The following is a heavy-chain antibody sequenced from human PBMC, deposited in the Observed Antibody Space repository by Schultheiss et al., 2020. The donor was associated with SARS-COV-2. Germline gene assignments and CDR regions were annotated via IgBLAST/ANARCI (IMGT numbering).Heavy chain of an antibody. CDR2: IKQDGSEK. CDR1: GFTFSGYW. V-gene: IGHV3-7*01. J-gene: IGHJ4*02. Sequence: GESLKISCAASGFTFSGYWMSWVRQAPGKGLEWVANIKQDGSEKYYVDSVKGRFTISRDNSKNTLYLQMNSLRAEDTAVYYCAKIAGVMVYAISEYYFDYWGQGTLVTVSS. D-gene: IGHD2-8*01. CDR3: AKIAGVMVYAISEYYFDY.